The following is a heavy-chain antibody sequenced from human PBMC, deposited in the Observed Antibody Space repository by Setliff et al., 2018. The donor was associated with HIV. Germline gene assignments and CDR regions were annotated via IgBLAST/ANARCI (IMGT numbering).Heavy chain of an antibody. Sequence: PGGSLRLSCVASGFNIEEYAMAWVRQVPGKGLEWVSSVSWNSVKIDYVDSVRGRFTISRDNANNSLYLQMNSLRAEDTAVYFCARGGGAARRVIGYWGQGTLVTVSS. D-gene: IGHD6-6*01. CDR2: VSWNSVKI. CDR1: GFNIEEYA. V-gene: IGHV3-9*01. CDR3: ARGGGAARRVIGY. J-gene: IGHJ4*02.